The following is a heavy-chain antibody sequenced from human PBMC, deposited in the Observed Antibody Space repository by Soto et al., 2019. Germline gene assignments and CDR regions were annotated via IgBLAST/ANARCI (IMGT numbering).Heavy chain of an antibody. CDR2: ISAYNANT. CDR1: GYTFTSYG. Sequence: VKVSCKASGYTFTSYGISWVRQAPGQGLEWMGWISAYNANTNYAQKLQGRVTMTTDTSTSTAYMELRSLRSDDTAVYYCARDRSPANIVVVPAAIGYYYYRMDVWGQGTTVTVSS. J-gene: IGHJ6*02. V-gene: IGHV1-18*01. CDR3: ARDRSPANIVVVPAAIGYYYYRMDV. D-gene: IGHD2-2*01.